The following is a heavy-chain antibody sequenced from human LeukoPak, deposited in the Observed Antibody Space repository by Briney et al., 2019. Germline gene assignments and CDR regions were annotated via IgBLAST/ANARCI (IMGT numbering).Heavy chain of an antibody. CDR1: GGSISSSSYY. CDR3: ASILGIAARPDY. Sequence: SETLSLTCTVSGGSISSSSYYWGWIRQPPGKGLEWIGSIYYSGSTYYNPSLKSRVTISVDTSKNQFSLKLSSVTAADTAVYYCASILGIAARPDYWGQGTLVTVSS. CDR2: IYYSGST. D-gene: IGHD6-6*01. J-gene: IGHJ4*02. V-gene: IGHV4-39*07.